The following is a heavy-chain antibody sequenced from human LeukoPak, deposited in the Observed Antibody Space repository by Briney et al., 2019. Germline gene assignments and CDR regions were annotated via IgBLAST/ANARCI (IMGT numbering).Heavy chain of an antibody. J-gene: IGHJ6*04. CDR3: ARGFDYYGSGSPLAMDV. CDR1: GVSFSGYY. CDR2: IIHSGST. D-gene: IGHD3-10*01. Sequence: SETLSLTCAVYGVSFSGYYWSWVRQPPGRGLEWIGEIIHSGSTNYNPSLKSRVTISVDTSKNQFSLKLSSVTAADTAVYYCARGFDYYGSGSPLAMDVWGKGTTVTVSS. V-gene: IGHV4-34*01.